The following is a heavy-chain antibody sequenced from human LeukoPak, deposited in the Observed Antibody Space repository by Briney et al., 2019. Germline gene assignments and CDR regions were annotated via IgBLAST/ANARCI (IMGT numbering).Heavy chain of an antibody. CDR1: EFTFSSYA. J-gene: IGHJ4*02. V-gene: IGHV3-30*04. CDR3: GRSGGGGSMITFGGVIALDY. CDR2: ISYDGSNK. D-gene: IGHD3-16*02. Sequence: PGGSLRLSCAASEFTFSSYAMHWVRQAPGKGLEWVAVISYDGSNKYYADSVKGRFTTSRDNSKNTLYLQMNSPRAEDTAVYYSGRSGGGGSMITFGGVIALDYWGQGTLVTVSS.